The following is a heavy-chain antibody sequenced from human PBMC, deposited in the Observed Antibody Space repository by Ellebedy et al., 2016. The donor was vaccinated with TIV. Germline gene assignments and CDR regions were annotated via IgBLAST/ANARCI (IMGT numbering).Heavy chain of an antibody. D-gene: IGHD2-2*01. CDR3: ARVEPFYCSSTSCKNLGSDY. Sequence: GESLKISCAASGFAFSSYAMHWVRQAPGKGLAWVSYIGSSSTTIYYADSVKGRFTISRDNAKNSLYLQMNSLRAEDTAVYYCARVEPFYCSSTSCKNLGSDYWGQGTLVTVSS. J-gene: IGHJ4*02. V-gene: IGHV3-48*04. CDR2: IGSSSTTI. CDR1: GFAFSSYA.